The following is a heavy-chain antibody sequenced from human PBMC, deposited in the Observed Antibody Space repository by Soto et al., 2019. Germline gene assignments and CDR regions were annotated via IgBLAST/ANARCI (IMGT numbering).Heavy chain of an antibody. CDR3: AKDVVVGATTGLGDYYYYYGMDV. CDR1: GFTFSSYG. Sequence: PGRSLRLSCAASGFTFSSYGMHWVRQAPGKGLEGVAVISYDGSNKYYADSVKGRFTISRDNSKNMLYLQMNSLRAEDTAVYYCAKDVVVGATTGLGDYYYYYGMDVWGQGTTVTASS. J-gene: IGHJ6*02. CDR2: ISYDGSNK. D-gene: IGHD1-26*01. V-gene: IGHV3-30*18.